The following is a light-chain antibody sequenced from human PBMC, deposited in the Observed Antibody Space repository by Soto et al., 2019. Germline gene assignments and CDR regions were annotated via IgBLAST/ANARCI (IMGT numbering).Light chain of an antibody. CDR1: QSVSSN. Sequence: EIVMTQSPATLSVSPGERATLSCRASQSVSSNLAWYQQKPGQAPRLLIYGASTRATGIPARFSGSGSGTEFTLTISSLQSEDFAVYYCQQYNNWPPKTFGQGTTVEIK. J-gene: IGKJ1*01. CDR3: QQYNNWPPKT. CDR2: GAS. V-gene: IGKV3-15*01.